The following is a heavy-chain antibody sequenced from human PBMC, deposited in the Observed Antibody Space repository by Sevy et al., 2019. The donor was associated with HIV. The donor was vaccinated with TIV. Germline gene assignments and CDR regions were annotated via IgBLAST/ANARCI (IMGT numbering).Heavy chain of an antibody. J-gene: IGHJ6*04. CDR2: IYHSGST. Sequence: SETLSLTCAVSGYSISSGYYWGWIRQPPGKGLEWIGSIYHSGSTYYNPSLKSRVTISVDTSKNQFSLKLSSVTAADTAVYYCARWFHVWGKGTTVTVSS. V-gene: IGHV4-38-2*01. CDR1: GYSISSGYY. D-gene: IGHD3-10*01. CDR3: ARWFHV.